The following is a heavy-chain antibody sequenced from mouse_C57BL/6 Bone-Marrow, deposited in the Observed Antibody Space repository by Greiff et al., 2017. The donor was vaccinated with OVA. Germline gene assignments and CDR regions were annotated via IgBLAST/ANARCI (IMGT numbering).Heavy chain of an antibody. CDR2: INPSTGGT. CDR3: ARYYGPSWFAY. V-gene: IGHV1-42*01. CDR1: GYSFTGYY. J-gene: IGHJ3*01. D-gene: IGHD1-1*01. Sequence: EVQLVESGPELVKPGASVKISCKASGYSFTGYYMNWVKQSPEKSLEWIGEINPSTGGTTYNQKFKAKATLTVDKSSSTAYMQLKSLTSEDSAVYYCARYYGPSWFAYWGQGTLVTVSA.